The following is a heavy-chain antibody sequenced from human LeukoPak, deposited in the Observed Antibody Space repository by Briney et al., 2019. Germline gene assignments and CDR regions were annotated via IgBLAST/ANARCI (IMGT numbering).Heavy chain of an antibody. CDR2: IYTSGST. D-gene: IGHD3-22*01. CDR1: GGSISSGSYY. CDR3: AGTATYYYDSSGSLRWGFDY. V-gene: IGHV4-61*02. Sequence: SQTLSLTCTVSGGSISSGSYYWSWIRQPAGKGLERIGRIYTSGSTNYNPSLKSRVTISVDTSKNQFSLRLSSVTAADTAVYYCAGTATYYYDSSGSLRWGFDYWGQGTLVTVSS. J-gene: IGHJ4*02.